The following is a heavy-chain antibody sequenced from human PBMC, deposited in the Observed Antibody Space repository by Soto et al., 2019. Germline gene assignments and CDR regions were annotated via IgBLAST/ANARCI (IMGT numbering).Heavy chain of an antibody. V-gene: IGHV4-4*07. D-gene: IGHD3-3*01. CDR2: IYTSGST. J-gene: IGHJ6*02. CDR1: GGSVSSYD. Sequence: SGTLSLTCTVSGGSVSSYDWSWIRQPAGKGLEWIGRIYTSGSTNYNPSLKSRVTMSVDTSKNQFSLKLSSVTAADTAVYYCARDRSRTYYDFWSGYYIGYYGMDARGQGTTVTVSS. CDR3: ARDRSRTYYDFWSGYYIGYYGMDA.